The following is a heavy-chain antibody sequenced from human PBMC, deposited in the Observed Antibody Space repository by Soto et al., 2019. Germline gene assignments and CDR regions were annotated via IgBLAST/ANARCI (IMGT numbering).Heavy chain of an antibody. D-gene: IGHD3-22*01. CDR1: GYPFTSYG. Sequence: XSVKVSCKASGYPFTSYGIIWVRQAPGQGLEWMGWISAYNGNTNYAQKLQGRVTMTTDTSTSTAYMELRSLRSDDTAVYYCARDFYYDSSGYYYRSWFDPWGQGTLVTVSS. J-gene: IGHJ5*02. CDR3: ARDFYYDSSGYYYRSWFDP. CDR2: ISAYNGNT. V-gene: IGHV1-18*01.